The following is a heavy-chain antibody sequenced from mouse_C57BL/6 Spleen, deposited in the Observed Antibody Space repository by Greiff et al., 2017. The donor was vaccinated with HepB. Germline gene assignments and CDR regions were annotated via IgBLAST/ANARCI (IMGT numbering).Heavy chain of an antibody. J-gene: IGHJ2*01. CDR3: TSGELGYY. CDR2: IDPENGDT. D-gene: IGHD4-1*01. V-gene: IGHV14-4*01. CDR1: GFNIKDDY. Sequence: EVQLQQSGAELVRPGASVKLSCTASGFNIKDDYMHWVKQRPEQGLEWIGWIDPENGDTEYASKFQGKATITADTSSNTAYLQLSSLTSEDTAVYYCTSGELGYYWGQGTTLTVSS.